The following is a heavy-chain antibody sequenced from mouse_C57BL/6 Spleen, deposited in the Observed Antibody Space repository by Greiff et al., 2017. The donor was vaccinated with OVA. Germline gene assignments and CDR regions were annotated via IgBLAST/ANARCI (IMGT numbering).Heavy chain of an antibody. CDR2: IYPGSGST. D-gene: IGHD1-1*01. CDR1: GYTFTSYW. J-gene: IGHJ2*01. V-gene: IGHV1-55*01. CDR3: ARNYYGSSYYY. Sequence: QVHVKQPGAELVKPGASVKMSCKASGYTFTSYWITWVKQRPGQGLEWIGDIYPGSGSTNYNEKFKSKATLTVDTSSSTAYMQLSSLTSEDSAVYYCARNYYGSSYYYWGQGTTLTVSS.